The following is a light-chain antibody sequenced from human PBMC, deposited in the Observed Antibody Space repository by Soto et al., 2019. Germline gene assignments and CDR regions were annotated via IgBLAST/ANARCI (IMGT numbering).Light chain of an antibody. J-gene: IGKJ1*01. CDR1: QSVSNY. V-gene: IGKV3-11*01. Sequence: EIVLTQSPATLSLSPGERATLSCRASQSVSNYLAWFQQKPGQAPRLLIYDASNRATGIPSRFSGSGSGTDFTLTISSLEPADFAVYYCQQYNNWWTFGPGTTVEIK. CDR2: DAS. CDR3: QQYNNWWT.